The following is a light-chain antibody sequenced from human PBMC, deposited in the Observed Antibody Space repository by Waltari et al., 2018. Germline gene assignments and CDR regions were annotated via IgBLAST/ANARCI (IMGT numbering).Light chain of an antibody. CDR3: QQRSISCT. Sequence: DIVMTQSPATLSVSPGERATLSCRASQRVGNYLAWYQQKPGQAPRLLIYDASKRATGIPARFSGSGSGTDFTLTISSLEPEDFAVYYCQQRSISCTFGLGTRLEI. CDR2: DAS. J-gene: IGKJ2*02. CDR1: QRVGNY. V-gene: IGKV3-11*01.